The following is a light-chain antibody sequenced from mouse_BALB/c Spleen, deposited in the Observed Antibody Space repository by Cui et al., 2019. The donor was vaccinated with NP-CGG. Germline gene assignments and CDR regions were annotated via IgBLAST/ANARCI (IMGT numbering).Light chain of an antibody. Sequence: HAVVSQVSALTTSPGETVTLTCRSSTGAATTSNYANWVQEKPDHLFTGLIGGTNNRVPGVPARFSGSLIGDKAALTITGAQTEDEAIYFCALWYSNHWVFGGGTKLTVL. V-gene: IGLV1*01. J-gene: IGLJ1*01. CDR1: TGAATTSNY. CDR2: GTN. CDR3: ALWYSNHWV.